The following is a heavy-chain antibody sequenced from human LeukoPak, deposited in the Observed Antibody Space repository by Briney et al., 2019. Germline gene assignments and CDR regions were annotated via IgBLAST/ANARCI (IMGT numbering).Heavy chain of an antibody. V-gene: IGHV3-48*03. Sequence: TGGSLRLSCAASGFTFSRYEMNWVRQAPGRGLEWVSYISSSGSTIYYADSVKGRFTISRDNAKNSLYLQMNSLRAEDTAVYYCARDQGGLDYWGQGTLVTVSS. D-gene: IGHD2-15*01. J-gene: IGHJ4*02. CDR1: GFTFSRYE. CDR3: ARDQGGLDY. CDR2: ISSSGSTI.